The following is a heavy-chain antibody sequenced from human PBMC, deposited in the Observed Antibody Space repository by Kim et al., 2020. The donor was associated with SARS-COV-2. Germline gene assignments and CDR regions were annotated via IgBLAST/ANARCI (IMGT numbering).Heavy chain of an antibody. V-gene: IGHV4-39*01. CDR1: GGSVFNSIYY. CDR3: ARQRIAVAGPFDY. CDR2: IYYSGST. J-gene: IGHJ4*02. Sequence: SETLFLTCTVSGGSVFNSIYYWGWIRQPPGKGLEWIGSIYYSGSTSYNPSLKTRVTMSVDTSTNQFSLNLNSVTATDTAVYYCARQRIAVAGPFDYWGQGTLVTVYS. D-gene: IGHD6-19*01.